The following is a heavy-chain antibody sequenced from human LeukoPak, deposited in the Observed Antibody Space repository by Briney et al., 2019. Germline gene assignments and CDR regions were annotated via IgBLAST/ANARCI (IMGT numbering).Heavy chain of an antibody. V-gene: IGHV1-46*03. CDR1: GYTFTSYY. J-gene: IGHJ6*03. CDR2: INPSGGST. D-gene: IGHD3-3*01. CDR3: ARGDKLRFLEFYYSYMDV. Sequence: GASVKVSCKASGYTFTSYYMHWVRQAPGQGLEWMGIINPSGGSTSYAQKFQGRVTMTRDTSTSTVYMELSSLRSEDTAVYYCARGDKLRFLEFYYSYMDVWGKGTTVTVSS.